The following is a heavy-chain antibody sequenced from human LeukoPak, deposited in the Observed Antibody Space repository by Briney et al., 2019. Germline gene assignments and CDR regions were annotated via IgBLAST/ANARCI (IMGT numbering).Heavy chain of an antibody. J-gene: IGHJ4*02. D-gene: IGHD6-6*01. CDR3: TTDRAIAVRPVFDY. Sequence: GGSLRLSCAASGFTFSTAWMSWVRQAPGKGLEWVGRIKSKTDGGTVDYAAPVKGRFTISRDDSKNMLYLQMNSLKNEDTAVYYCTTDRAIAVRPVFDYWGRGTLVTVSS. CDR2: IKSKTDGGTV. CDR1: GFTFSTAW. V-gene: IGHV3-15*01.